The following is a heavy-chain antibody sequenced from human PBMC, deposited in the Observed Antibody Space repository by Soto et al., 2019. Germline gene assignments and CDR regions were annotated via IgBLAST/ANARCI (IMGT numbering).Heavy chain of an antibody. D-gene: IGHD5-18*01. CDR3: ATGYTKDTAMVKGDAFDI. CDR1: GYSLTSYG. J-gene: IGHJ3*02. Sequence: ASVKVSCKASGYSLTSYGISWVRHAPGQGLEWMGWISAYNGNTNYAQKLQGRVTMTTDTSTSTAYMELRSLRSDDTAVYYCATGYTKDTAMVKGDAFDIWGQGTMVTVSS. CDR2: ISAYNGNT. V-gene: IGHV1-18*01.